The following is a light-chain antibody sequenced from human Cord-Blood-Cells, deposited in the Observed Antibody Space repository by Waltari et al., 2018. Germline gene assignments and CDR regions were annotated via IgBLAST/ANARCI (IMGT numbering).Light chain of an antibody. J-gene: IGKJ4*01. Sequence: DIQMTQSPSSLSASVGDRVTITCRASQSISSYLNWYQQKPGKAPKLLIYAAYSLQSGDPSRFSGSGSVTDFTLTISSLQPEDFATYYCQQSYSTPLTFGGGTKVEIK. CDR1: QSISSY. V-gene: IGKV1-39*01. CDR2: AAY. CDR3: QQSYSTPLT.